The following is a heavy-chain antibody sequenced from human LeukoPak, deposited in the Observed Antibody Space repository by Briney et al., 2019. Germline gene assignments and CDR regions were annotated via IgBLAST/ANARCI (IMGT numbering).Heavy chain of an antibody. V-gene: IGHV5-51*01. D-gene: IGHD3-10*01. Sequence: GESLQISCKGSGYSFTSYWIGWVRQMPGKGLEWMGIIYPGDSDTRYSPSFQGQVTISADKSISTAYLQWSSLKASDTAMYYCARTLWSPNYYYYGMDVWGQGTTVTVSS. CDR1: GYSFTSYW. J-gene: IGHJ6*02. CDR3: ARTLWSPNYYYYGMDV. CDR2: IYPGDSDT.